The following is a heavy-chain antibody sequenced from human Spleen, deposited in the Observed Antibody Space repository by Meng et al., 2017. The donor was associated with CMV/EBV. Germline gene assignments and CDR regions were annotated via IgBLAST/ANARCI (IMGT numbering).Heavy chain of an antibody. CDR1: GYTFTGYY. CDR2: INPNSGGT. CDR3: ARPHCGGDCYSVYFDY. D-gene: IGHD2-21*01. Sequence: GYTFTGYYMHWGRQAPGQGLEGMGWINPNSGGTNYAQKFQGRVTMTGDTSISTAYMELSRLRSDDTAVYYCARPHCGGDCYSVYFDYWGQGTLVTVSS. J-gene: IGHJ4*02. V-gene: IGHV1-2*02.